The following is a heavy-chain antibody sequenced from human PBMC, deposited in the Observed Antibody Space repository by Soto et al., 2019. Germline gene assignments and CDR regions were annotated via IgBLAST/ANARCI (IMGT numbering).Heavy chain of an antibody. D-gene: IGHD1-20*01. CDR3: VKDLNPLITGTTFYYFDY. V-gene: IGHV3-64D*08. CDR2: ISSNGGST. CDR1: GFTFSSYA. J-gene: IGHJ4*02. Sequence: PGGSLRLSCSASGFTFSSYAMHWVRQAPGKGLEYFSAISSNGGSTYYADSVKGRFTISRDNSKNTLYLQMSSLRAEDTAVYYCVKDLNPLITGTTFYYFDYWGQGTLVTVSS.